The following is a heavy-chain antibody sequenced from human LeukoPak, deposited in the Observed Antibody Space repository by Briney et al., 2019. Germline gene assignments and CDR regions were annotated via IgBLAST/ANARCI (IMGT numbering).Heavy chain of an antibody. J-gene: IGHJ5*02. CDR1: GFTFSSYA. V-gene: IGHV3-30-3*01. Sequence: QSGGSLRLSCAASGFTFSSYAMHWVRQAPGKGLEWVAVISYDGSNKYYADSVKGRFTISRDNSKNTLYLQMNSLRAEDTAVYYCAKDPLAIADWFDPWGQGTLVTVSS. CDR2: ISYDGSNK. D-gene: IGHD2/OR15-2a*01. CDR3: AKDPLAIADWFDP.